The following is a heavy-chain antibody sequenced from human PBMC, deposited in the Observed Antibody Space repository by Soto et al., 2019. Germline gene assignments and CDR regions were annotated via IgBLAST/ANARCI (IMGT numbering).Heavy chain of an antibody. V-gene: IGHV4-30-4*01. J-gene: IGHJ6*02. CDR2: IYYSGNT. CDR1: GGSISSGYYY. CDR3: ASASLYGMDV. D-gene: IGHD3-16*01. Sequence: SETLSLTCSVSGGSISSGYYYWSWIRQPTGKGLEWIGNIYYSGNTYYNPSLKSRRIISIDTSKNQFSRKVGSVPAADSAVYYCASASLYGMDVCGQGTTVTVS.